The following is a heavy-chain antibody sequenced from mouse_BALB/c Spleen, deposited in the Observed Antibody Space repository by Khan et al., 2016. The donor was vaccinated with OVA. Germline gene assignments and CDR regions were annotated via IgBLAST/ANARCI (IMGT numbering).Heavy chain of an antibody. V-gene: IGHV1-7*01. CDR1: GYTFINYW. Sequence: QVQLQQSGAELAKPGASVKMSCKASGYTFINYWILWVKQRPGQGLEWIGYINPSTGYTDYNQNFKDKATFTADKSSSTAYMQLSSLTSEDSAVYYCARRGLRWDFDYWGQGTTVTVSS. D-gene: IGHD1-1*01. CDR3: ARRGLRWDFDY. CDR2: INPSTGYT. J-gene: IGHJ2*01.